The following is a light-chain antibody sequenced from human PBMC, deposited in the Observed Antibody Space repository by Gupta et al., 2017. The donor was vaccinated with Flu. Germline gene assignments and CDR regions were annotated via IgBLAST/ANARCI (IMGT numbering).Light chain of an antibody. CDR1: GVAKKC. J-gene: IGLJ3*02. V-gene: IGLV3-25*03. CDR3: QSADSGIWV. CDR2: RDN. Sequence: TTMITGCGDGVAKKCAYWYQQKPGQSRVLVIYRDNERTSGIPGRFSGSSSCTTVTLTIRGGQAEAEDDYYCQSADSGIWVFGGGTKLTVL.